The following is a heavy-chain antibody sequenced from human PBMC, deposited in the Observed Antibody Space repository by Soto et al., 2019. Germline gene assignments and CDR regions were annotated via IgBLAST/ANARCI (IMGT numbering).Heavy chain of an antibody. Sequence: QVQLVQSGAEVKKPGSSVKVSCKASGGTFSSYAISWVRQAPGQGLEWMGGIIPIFGTANYAQKFQGRVTITADESTSTAYMELSSLRSEDTAVYYCARATRMTTVRYYYYGMDVWGQGTTVTVSS. CDR2: IIPIFGTA. V-gene: IGHV1-69*01. CDR3: ARATRMTTVRYYYYGMDV. D-gene: IGHD4-4*01. CDR1: GGTFSSYA. J-gene: IGHJ6*02.